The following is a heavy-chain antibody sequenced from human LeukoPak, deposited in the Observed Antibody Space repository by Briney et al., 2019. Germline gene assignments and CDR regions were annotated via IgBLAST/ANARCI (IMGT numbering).Heavy chain of an antibody. CDR1: GFTFRSYS. Sequence: GGSLRLSCVASGFTFRSYSMNWVRQAPGEGLVWVSRINTDGSHTNYADSVKGRFTFSRDNAKNTLYLQMNSLRAEDTAVYYCARIKVGATGIDYWGQGTLVTVSS. J-gene: IGHJ4*02. CDR2: INTDGSHT. D-gene: IGHD1-26*01. CDR3: ARIKVGATGIDY. V-gene: IGHV3-74*01.